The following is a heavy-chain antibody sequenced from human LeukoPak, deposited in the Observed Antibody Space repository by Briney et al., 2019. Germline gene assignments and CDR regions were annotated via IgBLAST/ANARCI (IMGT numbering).Heavy chain of an antibody. CDR2: ISGSGGST. Sequence: GGSLRRSCAASGFTFSSYAMSWVRQAPGKGLEWVSAISGSGGSTYYADSVKGRFTISRDNSKNTLYLQMNSLRAEDTAVYYCAKSITMVRGVISIWGQGTMVTVPS. CDR3: AKSITMVRGVISI. D-gene: IGHD3-10*01. V-gene: IGHV3-23*01. CDR1: GFTFSSYA. J-gene: IGHJ3*02.